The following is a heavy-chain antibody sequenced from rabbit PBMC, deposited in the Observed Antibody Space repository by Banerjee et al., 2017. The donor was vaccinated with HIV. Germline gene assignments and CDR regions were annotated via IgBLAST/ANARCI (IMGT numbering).Heavy chain of an antibody. Sequence: QSLEESGGDLVKPGASLTLTCTASGFSFSSGYDMYWVRQAPGKGLEWIACIYINSGSAYYASCAKGRFANTKASSTTMTLQMTSLAAADTATDCCARGTYGYAGYAPNLWGQGTLVTVS. J-gene: IGHJ4*01. CDR1: GFSFSSGYD. V-gene: IGHV1S40*01. D-gene: IGHD6-1*01. CDR3: ARGTYGYAGYAPNL. CDR2: IYINSGSA.